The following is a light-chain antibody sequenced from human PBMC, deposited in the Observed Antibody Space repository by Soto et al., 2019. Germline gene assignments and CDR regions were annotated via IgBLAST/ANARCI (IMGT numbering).Light chain of an antibody. CDR1: ISDVGGYNY. CDR2: EVS. Sequence: QSALTQPPSASWSPGQSVTISCTGTISDVGGYNYVSWYQQHPGKAPQRMIYEVSKLPSGVPDRFSGSKSGNTASLSVSGRQAEDEADYYCSSYAGSNNLVFGGGTKLTVL. V-gene: IGLV2-8*01. CDR3: SSYAGSNNLV. J-gene: IGLJ2*01.